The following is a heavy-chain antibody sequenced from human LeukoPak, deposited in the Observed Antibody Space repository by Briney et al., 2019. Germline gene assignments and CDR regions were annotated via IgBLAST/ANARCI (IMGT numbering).Heavy chain of an antibody. CDR3: ARVPKYYDSSGPI. J-gene: IGHJ4*02. D-gene: IGHD3-22*01. V-gene: IGHV3-11*01. CDR1: GFTFSDYY. Sequence: GGSLRLSCAASGFTFSDYYMSWIRQAPGKGLEWVSHISSSGSTIYYADSVKGRFTISRDNAKNSLYLQMNSLRAEDTAVYYCARVPKYYDSSGPIWGQGTLVTVSS. CDR2: ISSSGSTI.